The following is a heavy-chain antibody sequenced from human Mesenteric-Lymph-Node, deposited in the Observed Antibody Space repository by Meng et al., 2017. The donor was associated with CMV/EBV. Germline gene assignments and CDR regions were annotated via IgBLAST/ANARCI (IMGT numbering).Heavy chain of an antibody. CDR1: GFTFGDYA. Sequence: GGSLRLSCTASGFTFGDYAMSWVRQAPGKGLEWVGFIRSKAYGGTTEYAASVKGRFTISRDDSKSIAYLQMNSLRAEDTAVYYCARDLWFGEFLSDYWGQGTLVTVSS. J-gene: IGHJ4*02. CDR3: ARDLWFGEFLSDY. CDR2: IRSKAYGGTT. V-gene: IGHV3-49*04. D-gene: IGHD3-10*01.